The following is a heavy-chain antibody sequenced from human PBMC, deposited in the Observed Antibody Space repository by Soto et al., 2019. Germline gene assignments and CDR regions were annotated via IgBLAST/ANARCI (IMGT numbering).Heavy chain of an antibody. CDR1: GGSIISGDYY. CDR3: ARRGYSYGTPLDD. D-gene: IGHD5-18*01. Sequence: PSETLSLTCTVSGGSIISGDYYWSWIRQPPGKGLEWIGYIYYSGSTYYNPSLKSRVTISVDTSKNQFSLKLSSVTAADTAVYYCARRGYSYGTPLDDWGQGTLVTVSS. V-gene: IGHV4-30-4*01. CDR2: IYYSGST. J-gene: IGHJ4*02.